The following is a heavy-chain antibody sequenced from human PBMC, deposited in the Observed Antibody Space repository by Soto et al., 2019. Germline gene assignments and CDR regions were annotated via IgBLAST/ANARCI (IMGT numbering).Heavy chain of an antibody. CDR3: AKGGSGTYSGDLGH. D-gene: IGHD3-10*01. CDR2: ISGSGGDT. CDR1: GFTFSTYA. J-gene: IGHJ5*02. V-gene: IGHV3-23*01. Sequence: SLRLSCAASGFTFSTYAMNWVRQAPGKGLEWVSGISGSGGDTYYADSVKGRFTISRDNSKNTLYLQMNSLRAEDTAVYYCAKGGSGTYSGDLGHWGQGTLVTVSS.